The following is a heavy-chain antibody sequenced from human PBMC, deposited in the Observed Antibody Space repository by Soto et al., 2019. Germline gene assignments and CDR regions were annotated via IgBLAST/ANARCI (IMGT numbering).Heavy chain of an antibody. CDR1: GFTFSSYG. V-gene: IGHV3-30*18. CDR3: AKSRSYYDSRVGLNGFDP. CDR2: ISYDGSNK. D-gene: IGHD3-22*01. J-gene: IGHJ5*02. Sequence: QVQLVESGGGVVQPGRSLRLSCAASGFTFSSYGMHWVRQAPGKGLEWVAVISYDGSNKYYADSVKGRFTISRDNSKNTLYLQMNSLRAEDTAVYYCAKSRSYYDSRVGLNGFDPWGQGTLVTVSS.